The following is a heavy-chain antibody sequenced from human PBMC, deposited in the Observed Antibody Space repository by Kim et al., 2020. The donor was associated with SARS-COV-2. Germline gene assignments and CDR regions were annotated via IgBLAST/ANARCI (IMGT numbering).Heavy chain of an antibody. CDR2: INHSGGA. CDR3: ARGQLRLDN. D-gene: IGHD3-3*01. J-gene: IGHJ4*02. Sequence: SETLSLTCAVYGGSFNGYYWTWIRQPPGKGLEWIGEINHSGGADYNPSLKGRVNISADTSKNHLSLRLTSVTAADTAVYYCARGQLRLDNWGQGSLVTVS. CDR1: GGSFNGYY. V-gene: IGHV4-34*01.